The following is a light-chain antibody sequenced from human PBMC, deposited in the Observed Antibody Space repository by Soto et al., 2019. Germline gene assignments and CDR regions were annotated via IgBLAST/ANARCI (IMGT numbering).Light chain of an antibody. J-gene: IGKJ2*01. Sequence: DIQMTQSPSSVSAPVGDRVTISCRASQAISKWLAWFQQKPGKAPKLLISAASTLQSGVPSRFSGSGSGTEFTLTIQSLQPDDIGTYYCQQASSFPHTFGQGTQVEIK. CDR1: QAISKW. CDR3: QQASSFPHT. V-gene: IGKV1-12*01. CDR2: AAS.